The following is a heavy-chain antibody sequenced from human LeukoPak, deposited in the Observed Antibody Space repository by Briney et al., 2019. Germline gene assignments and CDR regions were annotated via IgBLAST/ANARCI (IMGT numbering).Heavy chain of an antibody. CDR2: MNPNSGGT. V-gene: IGHV1-2*02. D-gene: IGHD2-15*01. J-gene: IGHJ4*02. Sequence: ASVKVSCKASGYTFTSYDINWVRQATGQGLEWMGWMNPNSGGTNYAQKFQGRVTMTRDTSISTAYMELSRLRSDDTAVYYCARAGRFLGYCSGGSCYSPPGYWGQGTLVTVSS. CDR1: GYTFTSYD. CDR3: ARAGRFLGYCSGGSCYSPPGY.